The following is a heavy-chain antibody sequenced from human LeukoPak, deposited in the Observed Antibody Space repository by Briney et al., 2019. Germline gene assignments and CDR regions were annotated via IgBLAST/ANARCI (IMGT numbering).Heavy chain of an antibody. CDR2: IYHSGSI. V-gene: IGHV4-38-2*02. D-gene: IGHD3-10*01. J-gene: IGHJ5*02. CDR3: ARDNAYYGSGRNNWFDP. Sequence: SETLSLTCTVSGYSISSGYYWGWIRQPPGKGLEWIGSIYHSGSIYYNPSLKSRVTISVDTSKNQFSLKLSSVTAADTAVYYCARDNAYYGSGRNNWFDPWGQGTLVTVSS. CDR1: GYSISSGYY.